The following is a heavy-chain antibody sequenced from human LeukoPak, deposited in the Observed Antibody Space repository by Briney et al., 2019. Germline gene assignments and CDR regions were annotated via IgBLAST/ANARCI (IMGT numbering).Heavy chain of an antibody. CDR3: ARHLSQGDGTKRGFYY. V-gene: IGHV4-39*01. J-gene: IGHJ4*02. CDR2: ISYSGST. D-gene: IGHD5-24*01. Sequence: SETLSLTCTVSGGSISSRPYDWGWNRQPPGKGLEYIGSISYSGSTYYNPSLRSRVTISVDTSSNQFSLKLSSVTAADTAVYYCARHLSQGDGTKRGFYYWGQGTLVTVSS. CDR1: GGSISSRPYD.